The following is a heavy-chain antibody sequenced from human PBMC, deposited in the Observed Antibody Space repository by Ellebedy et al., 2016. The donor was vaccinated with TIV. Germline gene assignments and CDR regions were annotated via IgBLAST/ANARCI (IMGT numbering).Heavy chain of an antibody. CDR3: ARLRGGKSDYGMDV. D-gene: IGHD4-23*01. V-gene: IGHV4-59*08. CDR2: IYYSGST. J-gene: IGHJ6*02. CDR1: GGSITFYY. Sequence: SETLSLXXTVSGGSITFYYWSWIRQPPGKGLEWIGYIYYSGSTNYNPSLKSRVTISVDTSKNQFSLRLSSVTAADTAVYYCARLRGGKSDYGMDVWGQGTTVTVSS.